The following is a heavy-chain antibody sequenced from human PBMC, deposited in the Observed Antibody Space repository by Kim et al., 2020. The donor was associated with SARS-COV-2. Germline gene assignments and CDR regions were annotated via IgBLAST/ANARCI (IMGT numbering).Heavy chain of an antibody. CDR3: ATCMILANAFDI. V-gene: IGHV3-33*01. Sequence: YYADSVKGRFTNSRDNSKNTLYMEMNSLRAEDTAVYYCATCMILANAFDIWGQGTMVTVSS. D-gene: IGHD3-16*01. J-gene: IGHJ3*02.